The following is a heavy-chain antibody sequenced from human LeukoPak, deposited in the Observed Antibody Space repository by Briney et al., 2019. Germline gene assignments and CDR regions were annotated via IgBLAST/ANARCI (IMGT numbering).Heavy chain of an antibody. CDR3: ARRKWQQMIGGDFDY. J-gene: IGHJ4*02. V-gene: IGHV1-8*01. D-gene: IGHD3-22*01. CDR2: MNPNSGNT. Sequence: ASVKVSCKASGYTFTSYDINWVRQAPGQGLEWMGWMNPNSGNTGYAQKFQGRLTMTRNTSINTAYMELSSLRSEDTAVFYCARRKWQQMIGGDFDYWGQGTLVTVSS. CDR1: GYTFTSYD.